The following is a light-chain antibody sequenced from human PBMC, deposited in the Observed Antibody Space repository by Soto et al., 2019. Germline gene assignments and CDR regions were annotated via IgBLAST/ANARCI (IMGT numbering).Light chain of an antibody. Sequence: DIQMTQSPSTLSASVGDRVTITCRTSQNISTRLAWYQQKPGKAPRLLIYAASSLESGVPSRFSGSGSGTEFTLTITSLQPDDFATYYCQHYNNYPYTFGQGTKLEIK. CDR1: QNISTR. J-gene: IGKJ2*01. V-gene: IGKV1-5*01. CDR2: AAS. CDR3: QHYNNYPYT.